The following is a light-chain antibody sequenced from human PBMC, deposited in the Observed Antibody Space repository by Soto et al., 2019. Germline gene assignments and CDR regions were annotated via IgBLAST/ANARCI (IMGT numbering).Light chain of an antibody. J-gene: IGKJ1*01. CDR1: QSVSNN. Sequence: EIVMTQSPATLSVSPGERATLSCRASQSVSNNLAWYQQKPGQAPRLLIYGASTTATGIQARFSGSGSGTEFTLTIGSLQSEDFALYHCQQYNNWPHTFGQGTKVEIK. CDR3: QQYNNWPHT. CDR2: GAS. V-gene: IGKV3-15*01.